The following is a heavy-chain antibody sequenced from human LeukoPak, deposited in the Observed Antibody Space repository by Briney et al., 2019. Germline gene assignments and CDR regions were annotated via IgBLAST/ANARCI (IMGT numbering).Heavy chain of an antibody. Sequence: ASVKVSCKASGGTYSDFAINWVRQAPGQGLEWMGGIIPFFGSASYAQKFQGRVSITADTSTSTVYMELTSLRSEDTAVYYCARDLRYNYGYVWFDPWGQGTLVTVSS. J-gene: IGHJ5*02. CDR2: IIPFFGSA. CDR3: ARDLRYNYGYVWFDP. D-gene: IGHD3-10*01. V-gene: IGHV1-69*06. CDR1: GGTYSDFA.